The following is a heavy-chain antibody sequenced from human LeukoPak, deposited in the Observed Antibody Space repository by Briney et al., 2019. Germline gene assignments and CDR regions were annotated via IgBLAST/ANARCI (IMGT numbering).Heavy chain of an antibody. J-gene: IGHJ4*02. CDR2: IYYSGST. CDR3: ARMGGSSSWWAPSPFGY. D-gene: IGHD6-13*01. Sequence: SETLSLTCTVSGGSISSSSYYWGWIRQPPGKGLEWIGSIYYSGSTHYNPSLKSRVTISVDTSKNQFSLKLSSVTAADTAVYYCARMGGSSSWWAPSPFGYWGQGTLVTVSS. V-gene: IGHV4-39*01. CDR1: GGSISSSSYY.